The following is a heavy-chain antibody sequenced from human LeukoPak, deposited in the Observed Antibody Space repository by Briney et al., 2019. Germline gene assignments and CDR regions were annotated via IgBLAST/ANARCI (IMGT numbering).Heavy chain of an antibody. J-gene: IGHJ6*03. V-gene: IGHV4-34*01. CDR2: INHSGST. D-gene: IGHD6-19*01. CDR3: ARGLGGWYYYYYYMDV. CDR1: GGSFSGYY. Sequence: PSETLSLTCAVYGGSFSGYYWSWIRQPPGKGLEWIGEINHSGSTNYNPSLKSRVTISVDTSKNQFSLKLSSVTAADTAVYYCARGLGGWYYYYYYMDVWGKGTTVTISS.